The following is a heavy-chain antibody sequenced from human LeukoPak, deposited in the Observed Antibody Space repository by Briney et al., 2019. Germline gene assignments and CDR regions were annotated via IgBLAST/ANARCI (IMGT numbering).Heavy chain of an antibody. CDR2: INHSGST. CDR3: ARESRVVPAAIAY. CDR1: GGSFSGYY. Sequence: TSETLSLTCAVYGGSFSGYYWSWIRQPPGKGLEWIGEINHSGSTNYNPSLKSRVTISVDTSKNQFSLKLSSVTAADTAVYYCARESRVVPAAIAYWGQGTLVTVSS. D-gene: IGHD2-2*01. J-gene: IGHJ4*02. V-gene: IGHV4-34*01.